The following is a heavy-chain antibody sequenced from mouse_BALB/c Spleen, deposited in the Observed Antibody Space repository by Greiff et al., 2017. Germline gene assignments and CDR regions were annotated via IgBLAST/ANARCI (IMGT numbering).Heavy chain of an antibody. CDR2: IWSDGST. V-gene: IGHV2-6-2*01. CDR3: ARQVSGQLGGYMDY. Sequence: VQLQQSGPDLVAPSQSLSITCTVSGFSLTSYGVHWVRQPPGKGLEWLVVIWSDGSTTYNSALKSRLSISKDNSKSQVFLKMNSLQTDDTAMYYCARQVSGQLGGYMDYWGQGTSVTVSS. CDR1: GFSLTSYG. D-gene: IGHD3-2*01. J-gene: IGHJ4*01.